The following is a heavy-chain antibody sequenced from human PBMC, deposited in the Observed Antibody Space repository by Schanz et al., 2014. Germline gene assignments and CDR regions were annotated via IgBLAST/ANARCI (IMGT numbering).Heavy chain of an antibody. D-gene: IGHD3-16*01. CDR1: GFTFSRLA. V-gene: IGHV3-30*09. J-gene: IGHJ4*02. CDR2: ITYDGSNK. Sequence: QVELVESGGGVVQPGRSLRLSCAASGFTFSRLAMHLVPQAAGKGLVGGAAITYDGSNKYYEEYVKGRFATSSDNSKDTLSLQMNSMRTEDKAAYYYAGGWGSGRHYSDHWGQGTLVTVSS. CDR3: AGGWGSGRHYSDH.